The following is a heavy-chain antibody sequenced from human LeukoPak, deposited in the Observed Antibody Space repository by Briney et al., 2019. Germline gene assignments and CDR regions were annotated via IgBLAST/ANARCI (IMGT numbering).Heavy chain of an antibody. V-gene: IGHV3-30-3*01. CDR2: ISYDGSNK. Sequence: GRSLRLSCAASGFTFSSYAMHWVRQAPGKGLEWVAVISYDGSNKYYADSVKGRFTISRDNSKNTLYLQMNSLRAEDTAVYYCARDRRGSYSVCYYWGQGTLVTVSS. CDR3: ARDRRGSYSVCYY. CDR1: GFTFSSYA. D-gene: IGHD1-26*01. J-gene: IGHJ4*02.